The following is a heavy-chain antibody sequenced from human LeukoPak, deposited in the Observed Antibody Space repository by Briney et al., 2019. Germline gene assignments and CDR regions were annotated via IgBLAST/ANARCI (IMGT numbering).Heavy chain of an antibody. Sequence: KASETLSLTCTVSGGSISSGGYYWSWIRQHPGKGLEWIGYIYYSGSTYYNPSLKSRVTISVDTSKNQFSLKLSSVTAADTAVYYCARLWGSTDGDYGDSPQDYWGQGTLVTVSS. CDR1: GGSISSGGYY. V-gene: IGHV4-31*03. J-gene: IGHJ4*02. CDR3: ARLWGSTDGDYGDSPQDY. D-gene: IGHD4-17*01. CDR2: IYYSGST.